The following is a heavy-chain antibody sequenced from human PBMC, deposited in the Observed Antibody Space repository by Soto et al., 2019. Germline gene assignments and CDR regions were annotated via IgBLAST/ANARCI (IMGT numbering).Heavy chain of an antibody. Sequence: TSETLSLTCAVYGGSFSGYYWSWIRQPPGKGLERNGEINHSGSTNYNPSLKSRVNISVDTSKNQFSLKLSSVSAADTAVFYCALTLTYYDFWSGYFYWGQGTLVTVPQ. CDR1: GGSFSGYY. CDR3: ALTLTYYDFWSGYFY. V-gene: IGHV4-34*01. J-gene: IGHJ4*02. CDR2: INHSGST. D-gene: IGHD3-3*01.